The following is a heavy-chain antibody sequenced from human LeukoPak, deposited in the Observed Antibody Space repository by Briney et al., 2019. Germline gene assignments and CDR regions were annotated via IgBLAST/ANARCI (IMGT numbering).Heavy chain of an antibody. V-gene: IGHV3-11*01. J-gene: IGHJ4*02. CDR3: ARAEDSSSCLDY. CDR2: ISSSGSTI. Sequence: PGRSLRLSCAASGFTFSDYYMSWIRQAPGKGLEWVSYISSSGSTIYYADSVKGRFTISRDNAKNSLYLQMNSLRAEDTAVYYCARAEDSSSCLDYWGQGTLVTVSS. D-gene: IGHD6-13*01. CDR1: GFTFSDYY.